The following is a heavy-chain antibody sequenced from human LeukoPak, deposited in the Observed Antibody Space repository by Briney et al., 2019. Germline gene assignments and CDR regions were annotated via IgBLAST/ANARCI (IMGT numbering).Heavy chain of an antibody. V-gene: IGHV3-23*01. D-gene: IGHD2-15*01. CDR1: GFTFSSYA. CDR2: ISGSGGST. CDR3: ARVSAGCSGGSCYFIDY. Sequence: PGGSLRLSCAASGFTFSSYAMSWVRQAPGKGLEWVSAISGSGGSTYYADSVKGRFTISRDNSKNTLYLQMNSLRAEDTAVYYCARVSAGCSGGSCYFIDYWGQGTLVTVSS. J-gene: IGHJ4*02.